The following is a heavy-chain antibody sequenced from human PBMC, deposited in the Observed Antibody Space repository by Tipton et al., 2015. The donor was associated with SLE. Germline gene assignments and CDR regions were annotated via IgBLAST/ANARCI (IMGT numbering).Heavy chain of an antibody. J-gene: IGHJ4*02. Sequence: LRLSCTVSGYSISSGYYWGWIRQPPGKGLEWIGSIYYSGTAHYENPSLKSRVTISIDTSNNQFSLRLTSVTAADTAVYFCARVGDYYNSGSRVFDHWGQGFLVTVSS. D-gene: IGHD3-10*01. CDR1: GYSISSGYY. V-gene: IGHV4-38-2*02. CDR3: ARVGDYYNSGSRVFDH. CDR2: IYYSGTAH.